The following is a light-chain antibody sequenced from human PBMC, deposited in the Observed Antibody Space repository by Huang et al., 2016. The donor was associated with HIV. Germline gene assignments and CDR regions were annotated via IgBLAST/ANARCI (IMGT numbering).Light chain of an antibody. V-gene: IGKV1-9*01. J-gene: IGKJ3*01. CDR1: QGISSY. CDR2: AAS. CDR3: QQLNSYPGT. Sequence: IQLTQSPSSLSASVGDRVTITGRASQGISSYLAWYQQKPGKAPKLLMYAASTLETGVPSRFSGSGSGTDFTLTISSLQPEDFATYYCQQLNSYPGTFGPGTKVDIK.